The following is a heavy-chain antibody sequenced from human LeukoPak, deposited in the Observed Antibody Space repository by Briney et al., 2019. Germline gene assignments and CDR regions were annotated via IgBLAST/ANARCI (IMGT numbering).Heavy chain of an antibody. V-gene: IGHV4/OR15-8*01. CDR2: IHHDGRI. CDR3: ARGRFTTVTTGFDP. D-gene: IGHD4-17*01. CDR1: GGSIDSTNW. Sequence: PSETLSLTCDVSGGSIDSTNWWNWVRQPPGKGLEWIGEIHHDGRINYNPSLKSRVTLSVDKSKNQFSLKLSSVTAADTAVYYCARGRFTTVTTGFDPWGQGTLVTVSS. J-gene: IGHJ5*02.